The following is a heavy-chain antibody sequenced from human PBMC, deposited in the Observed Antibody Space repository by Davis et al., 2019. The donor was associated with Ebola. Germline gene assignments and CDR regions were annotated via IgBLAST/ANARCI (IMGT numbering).Heavy chain of an antibody. CDR2: ISGSGGST. D-gene: IGHD6-19*01. CDR1: GFTFSSYA. Sequence: GESLKISCAASGFTFSSYAMSWVRQAPGKGLEWVSAISGSGGSTYYADSVKGRFTISRDNSKNTLYLQMNSLRAEDTALYYCAKEGSRIAVAALDYWGQGTLVTVSS. J-gene: IGHJ4*02. CDR3: AKEGSRIAVAALDY. V-gene: IGHV3-23*01.